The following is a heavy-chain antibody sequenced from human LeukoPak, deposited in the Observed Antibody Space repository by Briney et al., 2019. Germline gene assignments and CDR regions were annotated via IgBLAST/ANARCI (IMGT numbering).Heavy chain of an antibody. CDR1: GFTFGEYA. Sequence: GGSLRLSCTGSGFTFGEYAMNWVRQAPGKGLEWVGLIRSKAYGGTTEYAASVKGRFTISRDDSKSIAYLQMNSLKTEDTAVYYCTSPGGYWGQGTLVTVSS. V-gene: IGHV3-49*04. D-gene: IGHD3-16*01. J-gene: IGHJ4*02. CDR3: TSPGGY. CDR2: IRSKAYGGTT.